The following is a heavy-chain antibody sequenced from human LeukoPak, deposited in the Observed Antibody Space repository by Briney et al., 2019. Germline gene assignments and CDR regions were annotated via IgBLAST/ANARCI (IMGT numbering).Heavy chain of an antibody. CDR1: GLTFRNYG. V-gene: IGHV3-30*12. Sequence: GGSLRLSCAASGLTFRNYGMHWVRQAPGKGLEWVAHVAADGSFEWYADSVKGRFTISRDDSRNTVFLQMNSLRAEDTGIYYCARDTAWSPFYWGQGTLVTVSS. CDR3: ARDTAWSPFY. CDR2: VAADGSFE. D-gene: IGHD2-8*02. J-gene: IGHJ4*02.